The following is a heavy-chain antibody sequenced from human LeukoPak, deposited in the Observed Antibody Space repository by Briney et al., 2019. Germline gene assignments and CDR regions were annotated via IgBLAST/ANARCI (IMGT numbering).Heavy chain of an antibody. CDR1: GGSFSGYY. CDR3: ARARLLYYYDSSGYYYSWGFDY. J-gene: IGHJ4*02. D-gene: IGHD3-22*01. Sequence: PSETLSLTCAVYGGSFSGYYLSWIRQPPGKGLEWSGGFNHSVGTNYNPSLKSRVTISVDTSKNQFSLKLSSVTAADTAVYYCARARLLYYYDSSGYYYSWGFDYWGQGTLVTVSS. CDR2: FNHSVGT. V-gene: IGHV4-34*01.